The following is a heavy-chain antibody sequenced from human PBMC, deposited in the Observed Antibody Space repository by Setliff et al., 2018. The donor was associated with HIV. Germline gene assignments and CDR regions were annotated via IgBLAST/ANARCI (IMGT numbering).Heavy chain of an antibody. J-gene: IGHJ4*02. D-gene: IGHD3-3*01. Sequence: PGGSLRLSCAASGFTFSNAWMSWVRQAPGKGLEWVGLIKSKTDGGTTDYAAPVKGRFTISRDDSKNTLYLQMNSLKTEDTAVYYCTTRTNFWSGYYTGNSGQGTLVTVSS. CDR3: TTRTNFWSGYYTGN. CDR1: GFTFSNAW. V-gene: IGHV3-15*01. CDR2: IKSKTDGGTT.